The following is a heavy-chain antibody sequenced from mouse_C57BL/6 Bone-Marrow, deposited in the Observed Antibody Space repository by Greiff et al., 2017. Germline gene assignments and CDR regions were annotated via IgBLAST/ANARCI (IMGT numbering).Heavy chain of an antibody. CDR3: ARFDYDDYYAMDY. CDR1: GYTFTNYW. J-gene: IGHJ4*01. D-gene: IGHD2-4*01. Sequence: LEESGAELVRPGTSVKMSCKASGYTFTNYWIGWAKQRPGHGLAWIGDIYPGGGYTNYNEKFKGKATLTADKSSSTAYMQFSSLTSEDSAIYYCARFDYDDYYAMDYWGQGTSVTVSS. CDR2: IYPGGGYT. V-gene: IGHV1-63*01.